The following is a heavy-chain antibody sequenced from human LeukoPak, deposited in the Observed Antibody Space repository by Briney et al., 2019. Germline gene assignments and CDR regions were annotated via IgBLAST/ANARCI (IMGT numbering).Heavy chain of an antibody. CDR2: IYYSGST. CDR3: ARSPSRGPLSFGELDY. CDR1: GGSISSYY. D-gene: IGHD3-10*01. Sequence: KSSETLSLTCTVSGGSISSYYWSLIRQPPGKGLEWIGYIYYSGSTNYNPSLKSRVTISVDTSKNQFSLKLSSVTAADTAVYYCARSPSRGPLSFGELDYWGQGTLVTVSS. V-gene: IGHV4-59*01. J-gene: IGHJ4*02.